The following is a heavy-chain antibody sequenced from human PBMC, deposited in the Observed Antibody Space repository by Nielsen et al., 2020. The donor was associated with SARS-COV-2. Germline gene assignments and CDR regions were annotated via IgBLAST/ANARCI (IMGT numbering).Heavy chain of an antibody. J-gene: IGHJ6*02. CDR2: IKQDGGEK. V-gene: IGHV3-7*03. CDR3: AREQLGDDGYGMDV. Sequence: WIRQPPGKGLEWVANIKQDGGEKYYVDSVKGRFTISRDNAKNSLYLQMNSLRAEDTAVYYCAREQLGDDGYGMDVWGQGTTVTVSS. D-gene: IGHD6-6*01.